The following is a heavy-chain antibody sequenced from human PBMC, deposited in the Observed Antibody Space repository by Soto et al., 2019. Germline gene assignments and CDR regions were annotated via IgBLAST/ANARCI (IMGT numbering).Heavy chain of an antibody. Sequence: PSQTLSLTCAISGDSVSSNSAAWNWIRQSPSRGLEWLGRTYYRSKWYNDYAVSVKSRITINPDTSKNQFSLQLNSVTPEDTAVYYCARVCRKSSGRYGVVIWDAFDIWGQGTMVTVSS. J-gene: IGHJ3*02. CDR2: TYYRSKWYN. CDR3: ARVCRKSSGRYGVVIWDAFDI. D-gene: IGHD6-19*01. V-gene: IGHV6-1*01. CDR1: GDSVSSNSAA.